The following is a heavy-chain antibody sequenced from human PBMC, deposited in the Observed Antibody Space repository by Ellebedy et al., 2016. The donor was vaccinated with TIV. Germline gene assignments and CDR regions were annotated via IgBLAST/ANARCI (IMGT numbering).Heavy chain of an antibody. J-gene: IGHJ4*02. V-gene: IGHV4-39*07. Sequence: SETLSLXXTVSGGSISSSSYYWGWIRQPPGKGLEWIGSIYYSGSTYYNPSLKSRVTISVDTSKNQFSLKLSSVTAADTAVYYCARGIAVAGTRYFDYWGQGTLVTVSS. CDR1: GGSISSSSYY. CDR3: ARGIAVAGTRYFDY. D-gene: IGHD6-19*01. CDR2: IYYSGST.